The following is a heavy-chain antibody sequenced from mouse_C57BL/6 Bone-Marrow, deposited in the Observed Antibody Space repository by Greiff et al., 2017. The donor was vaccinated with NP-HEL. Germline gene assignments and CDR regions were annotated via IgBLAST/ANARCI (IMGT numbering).Heavy chain of an antibody. CDR1: GYSITSGYY. Sequence: EVKLLESGPGLVKPSQSLSLTCSVTGYSITSGYYWNWIRQFPGNKLEWMGYISYDGSNNYNPSLKNRISITRDTSKNQFFLKLNSVTTEDTATYYCARYDRFRYYFDYWGQGTTLTVSS. CDR3: ARYDRFRYYFDY. CDR2: ISYDGSN. V-gene: IGHV3-6*01. J-gene: IGHJ2*01. D-gene: IGHD2-14*01.